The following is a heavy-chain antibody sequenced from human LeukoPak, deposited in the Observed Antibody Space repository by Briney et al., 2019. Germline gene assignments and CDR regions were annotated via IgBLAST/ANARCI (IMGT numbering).Heavy chain of an antibody. J-gene: IGHJ4*02. CDR1: GFTFSSYE. V-gene: IGHV3-48*03. Sequence: GGSLRLSRAASGFTFSSYEMNWVRQAPGKGLEWVSYISSSGSTIYYADSVKGRFTISRDNAKNSLYLQMNSRRAEDTAVYYCARYYGVDIDYWGQGTLVTVSS. CDR3: ARYYGVDIDY. CDR2: ISSSGSTI. D-gene: IGHD3-10*01.